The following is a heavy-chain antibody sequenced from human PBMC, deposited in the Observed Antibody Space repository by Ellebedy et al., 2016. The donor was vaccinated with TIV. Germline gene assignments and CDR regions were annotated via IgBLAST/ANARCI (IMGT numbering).Heavy chain of an antibody. CDR1: GVSITNYY. CDR3: ARARTRDRGLHYFDS. D-gene: IGHD1/OR15-1a*01. Sequence: SETLSLTXNVSGVSITNYYWTWIRQPAGKGLEWIGRIYTSGSTKYNASLKSRVTISLDTSKNQISLKLSSVTAADTAVYYCARARTRDRGLHYFDSWGQGTLVTVSS. V-gene: IGHV4-4*07. CDR2: IYTSGST. J-gene: IGHJ4*02.